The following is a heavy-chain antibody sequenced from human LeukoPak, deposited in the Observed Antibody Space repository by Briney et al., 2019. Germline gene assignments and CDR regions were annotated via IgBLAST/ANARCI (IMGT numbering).Heavy chain of an antibody. D-gene: IGHD6-19*01. Sequence: SETLSLTCTVSGGSISSSSYYWGWIRQPPGKGLEWIGSIYYSGSTYYNPSLKSRVTISVDTSKNQFSLKLSSVTTADTAVYYCARDAAVAGTSHYWGQGTLVTVSS. J-gene: IGHJ4*02. CDR2: IYYSGST. V-gene: IGHV4-39*02. CDR1: GGSISSSSYY. CDR3: ARDAAVAGTSHY.